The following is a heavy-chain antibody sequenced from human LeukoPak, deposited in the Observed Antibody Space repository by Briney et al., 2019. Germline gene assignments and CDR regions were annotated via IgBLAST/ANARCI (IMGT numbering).Heavy chain of an antibody. CDR3: AKDRPFGTYGGVSEVFDY. J-gene: IGHJ4*02. CDR1: VFTFSRYD. V-gene: IGHV3-23*01. Sequence: GGSVSLPCAACVFTFSRYDMLWVTQAPGKGLEGVLDNSDSGDNTYYADSVNGRLTSSRDNSKEPLYLQMNSLRDEDAAVYYCAKDRPFGTYGGVSEVFDYWGQGTLVTVSS. CDR2: NSDSGDNT. D-gene: IGHD4-23*01.